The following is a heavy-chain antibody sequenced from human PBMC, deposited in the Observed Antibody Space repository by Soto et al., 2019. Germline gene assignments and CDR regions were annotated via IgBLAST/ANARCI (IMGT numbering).Heavy chain of an antibody. V-gene: IGHV3-7*01. CDR2: IHGDGGKI. D-gene: IGHD5-18*01. CDR1: GFMFSAYW. Sequence: EVHLVETGGGLVQPGGSLRLSCAASGFMFSAYWMSWVRQAPGKWLEWVANIHGDGGKIYYVDSVKGRFIISRANAKRSLYLQMNSLRAEDTAVYYCARDLYGGYTYGPGDYWGQGALVAVSS. J-gene: IGHJ4*02. CDR3: ARDLYGGYTYGPGDY.